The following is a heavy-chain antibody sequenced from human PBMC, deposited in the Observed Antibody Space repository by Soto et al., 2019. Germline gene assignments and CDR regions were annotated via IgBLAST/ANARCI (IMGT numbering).Heavy chain of an antibody. D-gene: IGHD5-12*01. CDR3: ARDLGSGYAEKGYYYYGMDV. V-gene: IGHV1-69*01. CDR2: IIPIFGTA. CDR1: GGTFSSYA. Sequence: QVPLVQSGAEVKKPGSSVKVSCKASGGTFSSYAISWVRQAPGQGLEWMGGIIPIFGTANYAQKFQGRVTITADESTSTAYMELSSLRSEDTAVYYCARDLGSGYAEKGYYYYGMDVWGQGTTVTVSS. J-gene: IGHJ6*02.